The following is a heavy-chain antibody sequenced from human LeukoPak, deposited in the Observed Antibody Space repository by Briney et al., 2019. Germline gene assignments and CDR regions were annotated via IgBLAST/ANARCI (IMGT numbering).Heavy chain of an antibody. J-gene: IGHJ5*02. D-gene: IGHD6-13*01. CDR2: IYHSGST. V-gene: IGHV4-38-2*02. CDR1: GYSISSGYY. Sequence: SETLSLTCTVSGYSISSGYYWGWIRQPPGKGLEWIGSIYHSGSTYYNPSLKSRVTISVDTSKNQFSLKLSSVTAADTAVYYCARSQQDGRKNWFDPWGQGTLVTVSS. CDR3: ARSQQDGRKNWFDP.